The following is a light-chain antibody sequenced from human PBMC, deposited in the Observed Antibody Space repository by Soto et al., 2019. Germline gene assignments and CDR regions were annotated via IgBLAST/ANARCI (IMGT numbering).Light chain of an antibody. CDR3: QQRSNWPPIT. CDR2: DAS. CDR1: QTVGSTY. J-gene: IGKJ5*01. V-gene: IGKV3-11*01. Sequence: EIVLTQSPATLSLSPGERATLSCGASQTVGSTYLAWYQQKPGQAPRLLIYDASNRATGIPARFSGSGSGTDFTLTISSLEPEDFAVYYCQQRSNWPPITFGQGTRLEIK.